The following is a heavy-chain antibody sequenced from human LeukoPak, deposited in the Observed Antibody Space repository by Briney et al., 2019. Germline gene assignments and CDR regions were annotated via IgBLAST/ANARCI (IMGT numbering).Heavy chain of an antibody. CDR1: GFTFSSYW. Sequence: GGSLRLSCAASGFTFSSYWMHWVCQAPGKGLVWVSRINTDGSSTSYADSVKGRFTISRDNAKNTLYLQMNSLRAEDTAVYYCARDFREDAFDIWGQGTMVTVSS. CDR2: INTDGSST. D-gene: IGHD1-26*01. J-gene: IGHJ3*02. CDR3: ARDFREDAFDI. V-gene: IGHV3-74*01.